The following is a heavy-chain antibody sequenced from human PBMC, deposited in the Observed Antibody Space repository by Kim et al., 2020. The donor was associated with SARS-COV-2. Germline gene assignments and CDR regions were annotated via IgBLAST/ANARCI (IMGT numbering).Heavy chain of an antibody. CDR2: INPTGGYT. D-gene: IGHD6-6*01. V-gene: IGHV1-46*01. J-gene: IGHJ5*02. CDR1: RYTFTNYY. Sequence: ASVKVSCKASRYTFTNYYIHWVRQAPGQGLEWMGIINPTGGYTDYAQKFQGRVTMTRDMSTSTMYMDLSGLTSEDTAVYYCARQPYSSSSWFDTWGQGTLVTVSA. CDR3: ARQPYSSSSWFDT.